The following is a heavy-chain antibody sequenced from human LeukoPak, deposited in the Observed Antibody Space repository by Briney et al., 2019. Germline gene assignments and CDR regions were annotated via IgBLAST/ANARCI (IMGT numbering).Heavy chain of an antibody. CDR3: ARGLMADAFDI. Sequence: SSVKVSCKASGGTFSSYTISWVRQASGQGLEWMGRIIPILGIANYAQKFQGRVTITADKSTSTAYMELSSLRSEDTAVYYCARGLMADAFDIWGQGTMVTVSS. D-gene: IGHD2-8*01. CDR1: GGTFSSYT. CDR2: IIPILGIA. V-gene: IGHV1-69*02. J-gene: IGHJ3*02.